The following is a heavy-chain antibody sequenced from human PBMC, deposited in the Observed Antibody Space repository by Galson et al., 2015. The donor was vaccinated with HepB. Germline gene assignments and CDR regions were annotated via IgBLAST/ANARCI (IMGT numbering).Heavy chain of an antibody. V-gene: IGHV3-23*01. D-gene: IGHD2-15*01. CDR1: GFTFSSYA. J-gene: IGHJ4*02. Sequence: SLRLSCAASGFTFSSYAMSWVRQAPGKGLEWVSAISGSGGSTYCADSVKGRFTISRDNSKNTLYLQMNSLKTEDTAVYYCTTDSWVVVAATFGYWGQGTLVAVSS. CDR3: TTDSWVVVAATFGY. CDR2: ISGSGGST.